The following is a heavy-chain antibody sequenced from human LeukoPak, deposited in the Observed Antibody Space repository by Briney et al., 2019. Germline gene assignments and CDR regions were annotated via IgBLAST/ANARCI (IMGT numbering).Heavy chain of an antibody. CDR1: GGSFSGYY. V-gene: IGHV4-34*01. CDR2: INHSGST. CDR3: ATKLGYCSGGSCYFAFDI. Sequence: SETLSLTCAVYGGSFSGYYWSWIRQPPGEGLEWIGEINHSGSTNYNPSLKSRVTISVDTSKNQFSLKLSSVTAADTAVYYCATKLGYCSGGSCYFAFDIWGQGTMVTVSS. J-gene: IGHJ3*02. D-gene: IGHD2-15*01.